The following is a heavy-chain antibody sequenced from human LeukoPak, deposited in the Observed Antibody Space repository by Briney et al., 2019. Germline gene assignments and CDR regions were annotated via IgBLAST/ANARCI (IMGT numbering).Heavy chain of an antibody. CDR1: GFTFSTYN. CDR2: IKKKSDGATT. CDR3: AKDSGFTTGTVNWFDP. Sequence: GGSLRLSCAASGFTFSTYNMNWVRQAPGKGLEWVGRIKKKSDGATTEYAAPVKGRFTISRDDSENTLYLQMNSLRAEDTAVYYCAKDSGFTTGTVNWFDPWGQGTLVTVSS. V-gene: IGHV3-15*01. J-gene: IGHJ5*02. D-gene: IGHD1-1*01.